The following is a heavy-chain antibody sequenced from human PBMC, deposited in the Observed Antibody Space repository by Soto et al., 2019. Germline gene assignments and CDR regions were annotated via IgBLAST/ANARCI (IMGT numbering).Heavy chain of an antibody. J-gene: IGHJ4*02. D-gene: IGHD1-26*01. Sequence: GGSLRLSCEASDFVFSTYSMNWVRQAPGKGLQWISYISSGSYTSYYADSVKGRFTISRDNAKNSLYLQMNSLRAEDTGVYYCATSRWDCWGRGTLVTVSS. CDR2: ISSGSYTS. V-gene: IGHV3-48*01. CDR1: DFVFSTYS. CDR3: ATSRWDC.